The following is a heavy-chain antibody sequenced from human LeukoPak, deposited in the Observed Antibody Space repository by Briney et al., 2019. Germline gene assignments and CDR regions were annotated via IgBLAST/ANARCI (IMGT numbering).Heavy chain of an antibody. D-gene: IGHD6-19*01. J-gene: IGHJ4*02. CDR2: IKQDGSEK. Sequence: GGSLRLSCAASGFTFSSYWMSWVRQAPGKGLEWVANIKQDGSEKYYVDSVKGRFTISRDNAKNSLYLQMNSLRAEDTAVYYCARSPGAGPFRNYFDYWGQGTLVTVSS. CDR1: GFTFSSYW. V-gene: IGHV3-7*01. CDR3: ARSPGAGPFRNYFDY.